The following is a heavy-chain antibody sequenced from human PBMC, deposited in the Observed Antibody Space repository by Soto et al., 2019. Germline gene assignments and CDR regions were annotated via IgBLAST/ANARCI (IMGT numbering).Heavy chain of an antibody. CDR2: ISGSGGST. D-gene: IGHD3-3*01. CDR3: AKDHYDFWSGYLAFDY. J-gene: IGHJ4*02. CDR1: GFTFSSYA. V-gene: IGHV3-23*01. Sequence: PGGSLRLSCAASGFTFSSYALHWVRQAPGKGLDWVSAISGSGGSTFYADSVKGRFTISRDNSKNTLYLQMNSLRAEDTAVYYCAKDHYDFWSGYLAFDYWGQGTLVTVSS.